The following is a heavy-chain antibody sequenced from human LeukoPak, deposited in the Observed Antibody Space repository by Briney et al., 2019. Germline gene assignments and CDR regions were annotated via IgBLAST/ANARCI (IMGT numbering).Heavy chain of an antibody. CDR1: GFTFSNYW. V-gene: IGHV3-7*01. CDR3: ASSGFGEPTHDY. CDR2: IKEDGSEK. Sequence: PGGSLRLSCAASGFTFSNYWMSWVRQAPGKGLEWVANIKEDGSEKYYLDSVRGRFTISRDNARNTLYLQMNSLRAEDTAVYYCASSGFGEPTHDYWGQGTLVTVSS. D-gene: IGHD3-10*01. J-gene: IGHJ4*02.